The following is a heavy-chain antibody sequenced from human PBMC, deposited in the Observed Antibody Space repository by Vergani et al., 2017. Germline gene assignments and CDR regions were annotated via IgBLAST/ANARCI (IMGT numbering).Heavy chain of an antibody. J-gene: IGHJ6*02. D-gene: IGHD5-12*01. CDR3: AKANPRNSGYDYLYYYHSMDV. CDR1: GFTFNHYA. CDR2: ISGSGGST. V-gene: IGHV3-23*01. Sequence: EVQLLESGGDLVQPGGSLRLSCAASGFTFNHYAMNWVRQAPGTGLEWVSGISGSGGSTYYAGSVKGRFTISRDSSKNTLYLKMNSLSAGDTAVYYCAKANPRNSGYDYLYYYHSMDVWGQGTTVTVSS.